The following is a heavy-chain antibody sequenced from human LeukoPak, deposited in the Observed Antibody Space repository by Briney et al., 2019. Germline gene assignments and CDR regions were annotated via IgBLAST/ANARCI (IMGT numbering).Heavy chain of an antibody. CDR2: ISRSGSTI. CDR1: GFTFSSYE. J-gene: IGHJ6*02. Sequence: PGGSLRLSCAASGFTFSSYEMNWARQAPGKGLEWVSYISRSGSTIYYADSVKGRFTISRDNAKNSLYLQMNSLRDEDTADYYCARESPYYYGMDVWGQGTTVTVSS. V-gene: IGHV3-48*03. CDR3: ARESPYYYGMDV.